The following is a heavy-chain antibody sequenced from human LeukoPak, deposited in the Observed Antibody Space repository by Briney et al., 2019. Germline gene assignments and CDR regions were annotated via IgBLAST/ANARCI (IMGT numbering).Heavy chain of an antibody. J-gene: IGHJ3*02. CDR1: GYSFTSYW. Sequence: GESLKISCKGSGYSFTSYWIGWVRQMPGKGLEWMGIIYPGDSDTRYSPSFQGQVTISADKSFSTAYLQWSSLKASDTAMYYCASPAGLTGAHRAEAFDIWGQGTMVTVSS. V-gene: IGHV5-51*03. CDR2: IYPGDSDT. D-gene: IGHD7-27*01. CDR3: ASPAGLTGAHRAEAFDI.